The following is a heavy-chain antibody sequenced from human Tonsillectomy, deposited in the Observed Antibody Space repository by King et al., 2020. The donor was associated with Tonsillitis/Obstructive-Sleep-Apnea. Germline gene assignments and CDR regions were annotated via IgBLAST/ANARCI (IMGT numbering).Heavy chain of an antibody. Sequence: VQLVESGGGVVQPGRSLRLSCAASEFTFSTYAMHWVRQAPGKGLEWESVISYDGSKTDYADSVKGRFTISRDISKNTLYLQMSSLRAEDTALYYCARGDNYGSGSYYKSGGYFQHWGLGTLLTVSS. CDR1: EFTFSTYA. V-gene: IGHV3-30*04. CDR2: ISYDGSKT. CDR3: ARGDNYGSGSYYKSGGYFQH. J-gene: IGHJ1*01. D-gene: IGHD3-10*01.